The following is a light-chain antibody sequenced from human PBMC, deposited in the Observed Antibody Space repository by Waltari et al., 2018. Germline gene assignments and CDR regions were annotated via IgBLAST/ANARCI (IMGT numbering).Light chain of an antibody. CDR3: GTWDSSLSTVV. V-gene: IGLV1-51*01. Sequence: QSFLTQPPSLSAAPGQKFTISCPGRTPDIWMYFLSWYQQLPGTAPKLLFYDNDKRPSGTPDRFSASKSGTSATLAITGLQTGDEAHYYCGTWDSSLSTVVFGGGTKLTVL. CDR1: TPDIWMYF. CDR2: DND. J-gene: IGLJ3*02.